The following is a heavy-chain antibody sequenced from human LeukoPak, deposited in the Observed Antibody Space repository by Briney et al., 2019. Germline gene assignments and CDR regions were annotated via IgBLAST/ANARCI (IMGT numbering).Heavy chain of an antibody. CDR2: IYYSGST. V-gene: IGHV4-59*01. D-gene: IGHD1-26*01. CDR3: ARVLGATGDFDY. J-gene: IGHJ4*02. CDR1: GGSISSYY. Sequence: PSETLSLTCTVSGGSISSYYWSWIRQPPGKGLEWIGYIYYSGSTNYNPSLKSRVTISVDTSKNQFSLELSSVTAADTAVYYCARVLGATGDFDYWGQGTLVTVSS.